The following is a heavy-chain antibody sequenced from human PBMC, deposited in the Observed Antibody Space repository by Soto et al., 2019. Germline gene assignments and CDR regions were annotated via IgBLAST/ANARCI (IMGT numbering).Heavy chain of an antibody. CDR2: INPSDGST. CDR3: ARAITCSRSRCYMGEFDP. Sequence: QVQLVQSGAEVKKPGASVKVSCKASGYTFTSYYMHWVRQAPGQGLEWLGIINPSDGSTSYAQKFQGRVTMTRDTSTSTVYMELGSLRSDDTAVYYCARAITCSRSRCYMGEFDPWAREPWSPSPQ. CDR1: GYTFTSYY. J-gene: IGHJ5*02. D-gene: IGHD2-2*02. V-gene: IGHV1-46*01.